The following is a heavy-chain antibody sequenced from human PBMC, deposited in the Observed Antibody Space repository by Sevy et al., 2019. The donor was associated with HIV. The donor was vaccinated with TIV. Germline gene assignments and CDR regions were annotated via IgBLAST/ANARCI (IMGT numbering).Heavy chain of an antibody. CDR3: ARDGGTMTTPGSFDI. CDR2: IYHTGNT. V-gene: IGHV4-30-2*01. J-gene: IGHJ3*02. Sequence: SETLSLTCTVSGVSIGSGAYSWNWIRQPPGKGLEWIGYIYHTGNTYYNPSLKSRITISLDRSKNQVSLRLSSVTAADTAVYFCARDGGTMTTPGSFDIWGQGTMVTVSS. CDR1: GVSIGSGAYS. D-gene: IGHD4-17*01.